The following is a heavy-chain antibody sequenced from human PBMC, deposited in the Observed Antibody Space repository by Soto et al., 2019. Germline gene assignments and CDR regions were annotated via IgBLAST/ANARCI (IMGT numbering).Heavy chain of an antibody. J-gene: IGHJ6*02. CDR2: LSATGGST. V-gene: IGHV3-23*01. CDR3: ATFPSGDPPRYSYGMDV. CDR1: GFTFRNYA. Sequence: EVQLLESGGGLVLPGGSLRLSCAAAGFTFRNYAMSWVRQAPGKGLEWVSALSATGGSTYYADSVKGRFTLSRDNSKNTLNLRMNSLRAGDTAVCYCATFPSGDPPRYSYGMDVWGQGTTVTVSS. D-gene: IGHD3-10*01.